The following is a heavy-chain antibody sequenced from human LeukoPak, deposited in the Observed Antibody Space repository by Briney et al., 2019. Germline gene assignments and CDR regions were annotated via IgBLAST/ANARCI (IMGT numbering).Heavy chain of an antibody. V-gene: IGHV4-59*08. CDR2: IYYSGSS. Sequence: SETLSLTCTVSGGSISSYYWSWIRQPPGKGLEWIAYIYYSGSSNYNPSLKSRATISLDTSKNQFSLKLSSVTAADTAVYYCARHAGADYSSWNYFDYWGQGTLVTVSS. J-gene: IGHJ4*02. CDR3: ARHAGADYSSWNYFDY. CDR1: GGSISSYY. D-gene: IGHD6-13*01.